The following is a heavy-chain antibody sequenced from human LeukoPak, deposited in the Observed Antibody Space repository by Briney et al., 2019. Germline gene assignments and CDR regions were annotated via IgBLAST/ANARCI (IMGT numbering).Heavy chain of an antibody. D-gene: IGHD3-10*01. CDR3: ARGGSRRGELFHH. V-gene: IGHV3-21*01. J-gene: IGHJ4*02. CDR1: GFTFSSYS. CDR2: ISSSSSYI. Sequence: PGGSLRLSCAASGFTFSSYSMNWVRQAPGKGLEWVSSISSSSSYIYYADSVKGRFTISRDNAKNSLYLQMNSLRAEDTAVYYCARGGSRRGELFHHWGQGTLVTVSS.